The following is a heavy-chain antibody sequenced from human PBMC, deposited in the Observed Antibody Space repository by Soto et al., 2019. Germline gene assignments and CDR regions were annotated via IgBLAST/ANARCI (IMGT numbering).Heavy chain of an antibody. V-gene: IGHV3-23*01. Sequence: GGSLRLSCAASGFTFSSYAMSWVRQAPGKGLEWVSAISGSGGSTYYADSVKGRFTISRDNTKNTLYLQMNSLRAEDTAVYYCAKDRYYYDCSGFPLDYWGQGTLVTVSS. CDR2: ISGSGGST. D-gene: IGHD3-22*01. CDR3: AKDRYYYDCSGFPLDY. J-gene: IGHJ4*02. CDR1: GFTFSSYA.